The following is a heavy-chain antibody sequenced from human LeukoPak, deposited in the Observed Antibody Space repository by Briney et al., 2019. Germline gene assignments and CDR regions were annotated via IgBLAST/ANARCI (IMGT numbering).Heavy chain of an antibody. J-gene: IGHJ5*02. CDR2: ITGSGSFV. D-gene: IGHD6-6*01. CDR3: ARDSSGPWFDP. V-gene: IGHV3-21*01. Sequence: PGGSLRLSCAVSGFIFNNYIMNWVRQAPGKGLEWGSSITGSGSFVYYADSVKGRFTISRDNAKNSLFLQMNSLRAEDTAVYYCARDSSGPWFDPWGQGTLVTVSS. CDR1: GFIFNNYI.